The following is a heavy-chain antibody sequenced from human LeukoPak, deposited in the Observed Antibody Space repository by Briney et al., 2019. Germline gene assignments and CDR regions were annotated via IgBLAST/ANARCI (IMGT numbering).Heavy chain of an antibody. CDR1: GYIFTTYA. CDR2: INAGIGIT. J-gene: IGHJ1*01. Sequence: ASVKVSCKASGYIFTTYAMHWVRQAPGQSLEWMGWINAGIGITKYLQKFQGRVTITRDTSANIAYMELSSLRSEDTAVYYCATTVSAGTYRYFQHWGQGTLVTVSS. CDR3: ATTVSAGTYRYFQH. V-gene: IGHV1-3*01. D-gene: IGHD6-13*01.